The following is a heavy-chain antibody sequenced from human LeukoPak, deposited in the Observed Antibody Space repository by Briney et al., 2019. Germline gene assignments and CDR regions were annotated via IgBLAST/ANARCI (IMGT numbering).Heavy chain of an antibody. J-gene: IGHJ5*02. Sequence: GSLRLSCAASGFTFSNTAMSWVRQAPGKGLEWIGSIYYSGSTYYNPSLKSRVTISVDTSKNQFSLKLSSVTAADTAVYYCARTTAAGSLRWFDPWGQGTLVTVSS. CDR1: GFTFSNTAM. D-gene: IGHD6-13*01. CDR2: IYYSGST. CDR3: ARTTAAGSLRWFDP. V-gene: IGHV4-4*02.